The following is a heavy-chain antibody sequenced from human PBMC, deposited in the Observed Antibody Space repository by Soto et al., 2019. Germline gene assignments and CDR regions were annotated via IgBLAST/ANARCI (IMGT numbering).Heavy chain of an antibody. CDR1: GYPYTNSY. Sequence: QVQLVQSGAEVRKPGASVKVSCKASGYPYTNSYMHWVRRAPGQGLGWMGWIHPNTGGTNYAQKFQGRVTMTRDTSVSTVYMELNRLTSDDTAIYFCASDFRTRGWFRQAGNFAMDVWGQGTTVTVS. CDR2: IHPNTGGT. CDR3: ASDFRTRGWFRQAGNFAMDV. V-gene: IGHV1-2*02. J-gene: IGHJ6*02. D-gene: IGHD6-19*01.